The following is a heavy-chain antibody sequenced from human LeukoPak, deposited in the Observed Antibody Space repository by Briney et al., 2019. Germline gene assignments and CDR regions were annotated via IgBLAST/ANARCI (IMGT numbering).Heavy chain of an antibody. D-gene: IGHD3-10*01. CDR3: AREYGSEDGAFDI. J-gene: IGHJ3*02. Sequence: ASVKVSCKVSGYTFTSYYMHWVRQAPGQGLEWMGIINPSGGSTSYAQKFQGRVTMTRDTSTSTVYMELSSLRSEDTAVYYCAREYGSEDGAFDIWGQGTMVTVSS. CDR1: GYTFTSYY. V-gene: IGHV1-46*01. CDR2: INPSGGST.